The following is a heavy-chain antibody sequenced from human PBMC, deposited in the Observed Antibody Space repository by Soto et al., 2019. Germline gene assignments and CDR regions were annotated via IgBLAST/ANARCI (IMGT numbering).Heavy chain of an antibody. CDR2: IYHSGST. CDR3: ARGQVVAAQH. V-gene: IGHV4-30-2*01. CDR1: GGSTSSGGYS. Sequence: QLQLQESGSGLVKPSQTLSLTCAVSGGSTSSGGYSWSWIRQPPGKGLEWIGYIYHSGSTYYNPSLKSRVTISVDRSKNQFSLKLSSVTAADTAVYYCARGQVVAAQHWGQGTLVTVSS. J-gene: IGHJ4*02. D-gene: IGHD2-15*01.